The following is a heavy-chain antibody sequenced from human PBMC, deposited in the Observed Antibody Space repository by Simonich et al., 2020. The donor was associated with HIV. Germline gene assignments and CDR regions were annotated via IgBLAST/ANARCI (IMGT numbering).Heavy chain of an antibody. CDR1: GYTFSDHY. V-gene: IGHV1-69-2*01. Sequence: EVQLVQSGAEVKKPGATVKISCKVSGYTFSDHYMDWVQQAPGKGLEWIGLVDPEDGETIYAEKFQGIVTITAATSTDTAYMELSSLRSEDTAVYYCATSIAVTGTGGFDYWSQGTLVTVSS. CDR3: ATSIAVTGTGGFDY. CDR2: VDPEDGET. J-gene: IGHJ4*02. D-gene: IGHD6-19*01.